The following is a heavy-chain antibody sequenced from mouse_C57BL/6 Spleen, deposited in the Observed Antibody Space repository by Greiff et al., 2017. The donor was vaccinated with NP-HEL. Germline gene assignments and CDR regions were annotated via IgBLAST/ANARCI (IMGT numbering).Heavy chain of an antibody. D-gene: IGHD3-3*01. CDR3: ARRDSYWYFDV. CDR2: ISYDGSN. V-gene: IGHV3-6*01. CDR1: GYSITSGYY. J-gene: IGHJ1*03. Sequence: VQLKESGPGLVKPSQSLSLTCSVTGYSITSGYYWNWIRQFPGNKLEWMGYISYDGSNNYNPSLKNRISITRDTSKNQFFLKLNSVTTEDTATYYCARRDSYWYFDVWGTGTTVTVSS.